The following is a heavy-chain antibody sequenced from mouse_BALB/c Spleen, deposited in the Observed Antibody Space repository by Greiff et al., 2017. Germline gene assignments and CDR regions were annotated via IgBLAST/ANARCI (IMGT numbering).Heavy chain of an antibody. J-gene: IGHJ2*01. CDR3: TREGRYGNFFDY. V-gene: IGHV1S22*01. Sequence: LQQPGSELVRPGASVKLSCKASGYTFTSYWMHWVKQRHGQGLGWIGNIYPGSGSTNYDEKFKSKGTLTVDTSSSTAYMHLSSLTSEDSAVYYCTREGRYGNFFDYWGQGTTLTVSS. D-gene: IGHD2-10*02. CDR1: GYTFTSYW. CDR2: IYPGSGST.